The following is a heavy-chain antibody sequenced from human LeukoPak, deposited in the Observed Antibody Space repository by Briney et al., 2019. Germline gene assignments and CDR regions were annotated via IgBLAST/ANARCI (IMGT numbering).Heavy chain of an antibody. J-gene: IGHJ6*03. D-gene: IGHD3-22*01. V-gene: IGHV3-23*01. Sequence: GGSLRLSCAASGFTFSSYAMSWVRQAPGKGLEWVSAISGSGGSTYYADSVKGRFTISRDNSKNTLYLQMNSLRAEDTAVYYCAKSVDGRYYDSSGYYNHYYYYMDVWGKGTTVTVSS. CDR1: GFTFSSYA. CDR3: AKSVDGRYYDSSGYYNHYYYYMDV. CDR2: ISGSGGST.